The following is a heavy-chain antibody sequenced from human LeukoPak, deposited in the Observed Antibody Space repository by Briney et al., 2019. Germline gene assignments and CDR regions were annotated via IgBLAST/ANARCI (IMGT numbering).Heavy chain of an antibody. CDR3: ARRRGVTATLNYFDY. V-gene: IGHV5-51*01. Sequence: NPGESLKISCKGSGYSFTKYWIGWVRQMPGEGLEWMGIIYPGDPDTTYSPSFQGQVTISADKSISTAYLQWSSLRASDTAIYYCARRRGVTATLNYFDYWGQGTLVTVSS. CDR1: GYSFTKYW. D-gene: IGHD2-21*02. CDR2: IYPGDPDT. J-gene: IGHJ4*02.